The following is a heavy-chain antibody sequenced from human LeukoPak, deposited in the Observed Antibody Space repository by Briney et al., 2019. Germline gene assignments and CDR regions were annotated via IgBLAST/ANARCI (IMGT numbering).Heavy chain of an antibody. CDR2: IYYSGST. J-gene: IGHJ6*02. Sequence: SETLSLTCTVSGGSISSGGYYWSWIRQHPGKGLEWIGYIYYSGSTYYNPSLKSRVTISVDTSKNQFPLKLSSVTAADTAVYYCASTPYSRDYYYYGMDVWGQGTTVTVSS. CDR3: ASTPYSRDYYYYGMDV. CDR1: GGSISSGGYY. V-gene: IGHV4-31*03. D-gene: IGHD5-18*01.